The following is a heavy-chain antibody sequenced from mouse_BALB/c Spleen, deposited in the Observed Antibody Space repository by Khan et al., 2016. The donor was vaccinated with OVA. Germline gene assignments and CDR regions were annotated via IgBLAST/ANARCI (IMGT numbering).Heavy chain of an antibody. J-gene: IGHJ3*01. CDR3: LKEGADHWSDGWFAY. CDR2: INPSNDYT. D-gene: IGHD1-3*01. V-gene: IGHV1-4*01. CDR1: GYSFTSYT. Sequence: QMQLEESRAELAKPGAPVKMSCKASGYSFTSYTIHWVSQRPGQAPEWIGHINPSNDYTNYNQNFKNKATLTVDKSSTTAYMQLSRLTSEDSAGYACLKEGADHWSDGWFAYWGQGTLVTVSA.